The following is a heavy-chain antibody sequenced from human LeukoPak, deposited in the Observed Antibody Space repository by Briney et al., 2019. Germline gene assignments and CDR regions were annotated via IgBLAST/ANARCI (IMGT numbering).Heavy chain of an antibody. CDR2: IYSGGST. V-gene: IGHV3-66*01. CDR1: GFTASSNY. CDR3: ARDGGGDYYDSSGYSDY. J-gene: IGHJ4*02. D-gene: IGHD3-22*01. Sequence: GGSLRLSCAASGFTASSNYMSWVRQAPGKGLEWVSVIYSGGSTYYADSVKGRFTISRDNSKNTLYLQMNSLRAEDTAVYYCARDGGGDYYDSSGYSDYWGQGTLVTVSS.